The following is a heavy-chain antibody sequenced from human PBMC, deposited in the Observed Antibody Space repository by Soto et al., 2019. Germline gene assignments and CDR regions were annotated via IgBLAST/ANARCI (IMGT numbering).Heavy chain of an antibody. J-gene: IGHJ4*02. D-gene: IGHD6-13*01. V-gene: IGHV4-4*02. CDR3: ARARATIAAAAIFDC. CDR2: VYRTGST. Sequence: QVQLQESGPGLVKPSGTLSLTCAVSGGSISTSNWWSWVRQPPGNGLEWIGEVYRTGSTTYNPSLESRLTISVDKSKNQFSLKLTSVTAADTAVYYCARARATIAAAAIFDCWGQGTLVTVSS. CDR1: GGSISTSNW.